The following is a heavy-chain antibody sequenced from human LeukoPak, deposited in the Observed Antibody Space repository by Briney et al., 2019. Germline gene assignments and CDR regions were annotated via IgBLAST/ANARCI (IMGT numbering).Heavy chain of an antibody. CDR3: ARGNVRGYSYGFDY. J-gene: IGHJ4*02. D-gene: IGHD5-18*01. Sequence: GGSLRLSCAASGFISSTYGLNWVRQAPGKGLDWVSYISSSSGTIYYADSVKGRFTISRDNSKNTLYLQVNSLRAEDTAVYFCARGNVRGYSYGFDYWGQGTLVTVSS. CDR2: ISSSSGTI. CDR1: GFISSTYG. V-gene: IGHV3-48*01.